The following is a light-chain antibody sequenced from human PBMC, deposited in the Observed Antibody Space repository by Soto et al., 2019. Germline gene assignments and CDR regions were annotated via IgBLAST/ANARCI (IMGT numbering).Light chain of an antibody. V-gene: IGKV3-11*01. CDR2: DAS. CDR3: QQHSNWPPWT. Sequence: EIVLTQSPATLSLSPGERATLSCRASQSVSSYLAWYQQKPGQAPRLLLYDASNRATGIPARFSGTGSGTDFTLTISSLEPEDFAVYYCQQHSNWPPWTFGQGTKVEIK. J-gene: IGKJ1*01. CDR1: QSVSSY.